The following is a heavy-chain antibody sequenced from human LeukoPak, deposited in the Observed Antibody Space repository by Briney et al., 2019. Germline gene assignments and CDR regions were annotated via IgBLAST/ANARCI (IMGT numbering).Heavy chain of an antibody. V-gene: IGHV4-59*08. J-gene: IGHJ3*02. D-gene: IGHD5-24*01. Sequence: PSETLSLTCTVCVDSISSYYWSCIRQPPGKGREWIGYIYYSGGTDYNPSLKSRVTISVDTSKNQFSLKLRSVTAADTAVYYCARHVTISGPYDASDIWGQGTMVTVSP. CDR2: IYYSGGT. CDR1: VDSISSYY. CDR3: ARHVTISGPYDASDI.